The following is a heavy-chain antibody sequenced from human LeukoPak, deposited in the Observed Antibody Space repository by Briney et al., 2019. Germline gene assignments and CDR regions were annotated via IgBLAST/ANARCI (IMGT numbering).Heavy chain of an antibody. Sequence: GGSLRLSCVGSGFTFGNYQMNCVRQAPGKGLEWVAKIKQDGGEKHYVDSVKGRFTISRDNAKNSLYLQMSSLSAEDTAVYYCARWFSGSGGWVLDYWGQGTLVTVSS. J-gene: IGHJ4*02. D-gene: IGHD3-10*01. CDR2: IKQDGGEK. CDR3: ARWFSGSGGWVLDY. V-gene: IGHV3-7*05. CDR1: GFTFGNYQ.